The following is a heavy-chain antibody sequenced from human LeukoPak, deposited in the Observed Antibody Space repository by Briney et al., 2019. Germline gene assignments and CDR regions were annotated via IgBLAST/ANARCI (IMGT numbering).Heavy chain of an antibody. D-gene: IGHD2-2*02. CDR1: GGTFSSYA. J-gene: IGHJ4*02. Sequence: SVKVSCKASGGTFSSYAISWVRQAPGQGLEWMGGIIPIFGTANYAQKFQGRVTITTGESTSTAYMELSSLRSEDTAVYYCARAYCSSTSCYTSYFDYWGQGTLVTVSS. CDR3: ARAYCSSTSCYTSYFDY. V-gene: IGHV1-69*05. CDR2: IIPIFGTA.